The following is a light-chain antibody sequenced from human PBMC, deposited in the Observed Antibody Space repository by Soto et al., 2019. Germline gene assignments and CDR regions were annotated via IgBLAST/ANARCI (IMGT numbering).Light chain of an antibody. CDR1: QNIKKF. V-gene: IGKV1-39*01. CDR2: TAS. CDR3: QQAFSAPLT. Sequence: DIQMTQSPTSLSAPVGDSVTITCRASQNIKKFLNWYQQKPGTAPKLLIYTASNVQAGFPSRFSGSGSGTDFILTISNLQPEDFATYSCQQAFSAPLTFGGGTRVEI. J-gene: IGKJ4*01.